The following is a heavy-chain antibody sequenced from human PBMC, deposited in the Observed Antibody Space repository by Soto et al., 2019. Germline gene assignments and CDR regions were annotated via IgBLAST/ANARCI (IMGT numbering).Heavy chain of an antibody. D-gene: IGHD3-16*01. CDR1: GGTFSSYA. Sequence: SVKVSCKASGGTFSSYAISWVRQAPGQGLEWMGGIIPIFGTANYAQKFQGRVTITADESTSTAYMELSSLRSEDTAVYYCARAYWHHVWGSIPAAFDPWGQGTLVTVSS. J-gene: IGHJ5*02. CDR3: ARAYWHHVWGSIPAAFDP. V-gene: IGHV1-69*13. CDR2: IIPIFGTA.